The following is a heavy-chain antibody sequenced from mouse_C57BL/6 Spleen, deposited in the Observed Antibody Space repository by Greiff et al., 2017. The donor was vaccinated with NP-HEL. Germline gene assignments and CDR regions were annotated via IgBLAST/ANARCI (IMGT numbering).Heavy chain of an antibody. V-gene: IGHV14-4*01. Sequence: EVKLMESGAELVRPGASVKLSCTASGFNIKDDYMHWVKQRPEQGLEWIGWIDPENGDTEYASKFQGKATITADTSSNTAYLQLSSQTSEDTAVYYCTTGYYGSSPVAYWGQGTLVTVSA. D-gene: IGHD1-1*01. CDR3: TTGYYGSSPVAY. CDR1: GFNIKDDY. J-gene: IGHJ3*01. CDR2: IDPENGDT.